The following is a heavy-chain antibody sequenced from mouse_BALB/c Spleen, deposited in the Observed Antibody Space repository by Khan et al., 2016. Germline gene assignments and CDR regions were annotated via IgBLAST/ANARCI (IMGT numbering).Heavy chain of an antibody. CDR3: ASSYDYDGGFAY. CDR1: GFSLTSYG. D-gene: IGHD2-4*01. V-gene: IGHV2-4-1*01. J-gene: IGHJ3*01. Sequence: QVQLKQSGPGLVQPSQSLSITCTVSGFSLTSYGVHWVRQSPGKGLEWLGVIWSGGSIDYESALKSRLSISKDNSKSQVFLKMNSLQTDDTARYYCASSYDYDGGFAYWGQGTLVTVSA. CDR2: IWSGGSI.